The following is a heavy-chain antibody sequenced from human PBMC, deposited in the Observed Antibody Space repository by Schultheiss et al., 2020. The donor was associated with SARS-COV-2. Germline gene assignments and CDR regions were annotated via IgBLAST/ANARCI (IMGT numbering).Heavy chain of an antibody. Sequence: SETLSLTFTVSGGSISSGGYYWSWIRQLPGKGLEWIGYIYYSGSTYYNPSLKSLVTISVDTSKNQFSLKLSSVTAADTAVYYCARGKDWFDPWGQGTLVTVSS. CDR2: IYYSGST. J-gene: IGHJ5*02. CDR1: GGSISSGGYY. V-gene: IGHV4-31*01. CDR3: ARGKDWFDP.